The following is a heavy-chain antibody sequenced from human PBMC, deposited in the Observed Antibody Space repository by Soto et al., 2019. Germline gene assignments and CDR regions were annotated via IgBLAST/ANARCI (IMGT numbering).Heavy chain of an antibody. Sequence: QITLKESGPTLVRPAQTLTLTCAFSGFSVTTYDMGVAWIRQPPGKALEWLALIYWDDDKRYSPSLKDRLAISKDTSRNQVVLTITNMHPGDTATYFCAHAGDYDLLTFDHWGPGTLVTVSS. D-gene: IGHD4-17*01. V-gene: IGHV2-5*02. CDR2: IYWDDDK. CDR1: GFSVTTYDMG. J-gene: IGHJ4*02. CDR3: AHAGDYDLLTFDH.